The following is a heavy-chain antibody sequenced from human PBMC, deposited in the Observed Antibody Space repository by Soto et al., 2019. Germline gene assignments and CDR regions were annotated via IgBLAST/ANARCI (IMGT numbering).Heavy chain of an antibody. V-gene: IGHV2-5*01. Sequence: QITLKESGPTLVKPTQTLTLTCTFSGFSLPTDRVGVGSIRQPPGKALECLAVIYWNDTKTYRPSLKSRPTITSVYSKSYVPLSLPDLPPQHTAPYYGPDSLGGRSLYWGQGTLVTVPS. J-gene: IGHJ4*02. CDR3: PDSLGGRSLY. CDR1: GFSLPTDRVG. CDR2: IYWNDTK.